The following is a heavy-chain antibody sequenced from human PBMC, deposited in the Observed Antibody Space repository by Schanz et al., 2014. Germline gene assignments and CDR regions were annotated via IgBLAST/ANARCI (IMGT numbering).Heavy chain of an antibody. Sequence: EVHLLESGGGLVQPGGSLRLSCAASGFSFGTYAMSWVRQAPGKGLLWFSSISGTGGDDTYYADSVKGRFTISRDNSKNTLFLQMNSLRVEDSAIYYCAKDISDTSGKDDYWGQGTLVTVSS. V-gene: IGHV3-23*01. CDR1: GFSFGTYA. J-gene: IGHJ4*02. D-gene: IGHD3-22*01. CDR2: ISGTGGDDT. CDR3: AKDISDTSGKDDY.